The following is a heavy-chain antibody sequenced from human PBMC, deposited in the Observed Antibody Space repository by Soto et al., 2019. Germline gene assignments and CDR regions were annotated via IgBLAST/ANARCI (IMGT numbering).Heavy chain of an antibody. Sequence: GGSLRLSCSASEFTFSSYAMHWVRQAPGKGLEWVAGISYDGGNKFYGDSGRGRFTISRDSSKTTVFRQMNSLRPEDTAAYYCARVKTDYSNPRGPFFFYGMDVWGQGTTVTVSS. CDR1: EFTFSSYA. CDR3: ARVKTDYSNPRGPFFFYGMDV. CDR2: ISYDGGNK. V-gene: IGHV3-30-3*01. J-gene: IGHJ6*02. D-gene: IGHD4-4*01.